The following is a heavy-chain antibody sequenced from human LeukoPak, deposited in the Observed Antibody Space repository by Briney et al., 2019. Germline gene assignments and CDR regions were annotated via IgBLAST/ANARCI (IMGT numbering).Heavy chain of an antibody. CDR2: INPNSGGT. Sequence: GASVKVSCKASGYTFTSYGISWVRQAPGQGLEWMGWINPNSGGTNYAQKFQGRVTMTRDTSISTAYMELSRLRSDDTAVYYCAREAPAGQFEYFQHWGQGTLVTVSS. V-gene: IGHV1-2*02. D-gene: IGHD6-13*01. CDR3: AREAPAGQFEYFQH. J-gene: IGHJ1*01. CDR1: GYTFTSYG.